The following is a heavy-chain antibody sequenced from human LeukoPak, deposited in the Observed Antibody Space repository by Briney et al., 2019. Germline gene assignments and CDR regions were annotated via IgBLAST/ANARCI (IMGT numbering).Heavy chain of an antibody. J-gene: IGHJ4*02. V-gene: IGHV1-46*01. CDR3: AREESGGYFDY. D-gene: IGHD2-8*02. CDR1: GYTFTTRYY. CDR2: INTSGGGT. Sequence: ASVTVSCKASGYTFTTRYYMHWVRPAPGQGVEWIGIINTSGGGTNYAQKFQGRVTITRDTSTSTVYMQLGSLTSEDTAVYYCAREESGGYFDYWGQGTLVTVSS.